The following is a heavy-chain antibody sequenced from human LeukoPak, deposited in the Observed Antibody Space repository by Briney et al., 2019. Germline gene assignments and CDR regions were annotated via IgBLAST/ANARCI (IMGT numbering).Heavy chain of an antibody. J-gene: IGHJ5*02. D-gene: IGHD2-8*01. CDR3: ARGQDIVLIPYRGKNWFDP. CDR1: GYTFTGYY. Sequence: GASVKVSCKASGYTFTGYYMHWVRQAPGQGLEWMGWINPNSGGTNYAQKFQGRVTMTRDTSISTAYMELSRLRSDDTAVYYCARGQDIVLIPYRGKNWFDPWGQGTLVTVSS. V-gene: IGHV1-2*02. CDR2: INPNSGGT.